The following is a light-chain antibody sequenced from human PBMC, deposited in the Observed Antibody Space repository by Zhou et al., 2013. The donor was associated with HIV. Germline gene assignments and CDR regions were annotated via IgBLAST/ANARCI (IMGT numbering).Light chain of an antibody. V-gene: IGKV1-5*03. CDR3: QHFNNYPLS. Sequence: DIQMTQSPSTLSASVGDRITITCRASQSVSTYLAWYQQKPGRAPKLLIYKASTLESGAPSRFRGSGSGTEFTLTISSLQPEDFATYYCQHFNNYPLSFGGGTKVEIK. CDR2: KAS. J-gene: IGKJ4*01. CDR1: QSVSTY.